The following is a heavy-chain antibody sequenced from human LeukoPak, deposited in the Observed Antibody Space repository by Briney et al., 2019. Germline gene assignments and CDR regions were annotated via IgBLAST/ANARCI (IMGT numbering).Heavy chain of an antibody. CDR3: AKDRYYDFWSGLYFDY. D-gene: IGHD3-3*01. CDR1: GFTFSSYW. V-gene: IGHV3-74*01. Sequence: GGSLRLSCAASGFTFSSYWMHWVRQVPGKGLVWVARINPGGSSITYADSVKGRFTISRDNAKNSLYLQMNSLRAEDTALYYCAKDRYYDFWSGLYFDYWGQGTLVTVSS. J-gene: IGHJ4*02. CDR2: INPGGSSI.